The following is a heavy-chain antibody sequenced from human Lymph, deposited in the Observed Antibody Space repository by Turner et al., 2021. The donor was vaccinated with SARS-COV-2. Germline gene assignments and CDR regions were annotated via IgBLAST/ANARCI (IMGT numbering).Heavy chain of an antibody. J-gene: IGHJ6*02. CDR2: IYSGGTT. CDR1: GIIVSRNY. V-gene: IGHV3-53*02. Sequence: EVQLVETGDGLIQPGGSLRLSCAASGIIVSRNYMNWVRQAPGKGLEWVSVIYSGGTTYYADSVKGRFTISRDNSKNTLYLQMNSLRVEDTAVYYCARDLGTYGMDVWGQGTTVTVSS. D-gene: IGHD6-13*01. CDR3: ARDLGTYGMDV.